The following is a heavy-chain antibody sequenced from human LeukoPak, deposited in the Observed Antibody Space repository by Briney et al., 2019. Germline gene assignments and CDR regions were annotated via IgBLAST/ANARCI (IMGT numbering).Heavy chain of an antibody. J-gene: IGHJ3*02. Sequence: ASVKVSCKASGYTFTSYYMHWVRQAPGQGLEWMGWINPNSGGTNYAQKFQGRVTMTRDTSISTAYMELSRLRSDDTAVYYCASGVNYYDSSGFPDAFDIWGQGTMVTVSS. CDR1: GYTFTSYY. CDR3: ASGVNYYDSSGFPDAFDI. D-gene: IGHD3-22*01. CDR2: INPNSGGT. V-gene: IGHV1-2*02.